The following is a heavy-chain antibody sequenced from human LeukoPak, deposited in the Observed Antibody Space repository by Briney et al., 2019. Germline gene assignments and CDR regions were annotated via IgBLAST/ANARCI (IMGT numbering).Heavy chain of an antibody. V-gene: IGHV4-31*03. J-gene: IGHJ5*02. CDR2: IYYSGST. Sequence: SETLSLTCTVSGGSISSSSYYWGWIRQPPGKGLEWIGYIYYSGSTYYNPSLKSRVTISVDTSKNQFSLKLSSVTAADTAVYYCARVFSGLHNWFDPWGQGTLVTVSS. D-gene: IGHD3-3*01. CDR3: ARVFSGLHNWFDP. CDR1: GGSISSSSYY.